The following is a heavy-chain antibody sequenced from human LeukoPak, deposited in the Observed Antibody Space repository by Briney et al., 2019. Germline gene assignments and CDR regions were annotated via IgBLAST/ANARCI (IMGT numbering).Heavy chain of an antibody. D-gene: IGHD4-17*01. Sequence: PSETLSFTCAVSGGSISSGGYSWSWIRQPPGKGLEWIGYIYHSGSTYYNPSLKSRVTISVDRSKNQFSLKLSSVTAADTAVYYCARGGYGDYVDAFDIWGQGTMVTVSS. CDR1: GGSISSGGYS. CDR3: ARGGYGDYVDAFDI. CDR2: IYHSGST. J-gene: IGHJ3*02. V-gene: IGHV4-30-2*01.